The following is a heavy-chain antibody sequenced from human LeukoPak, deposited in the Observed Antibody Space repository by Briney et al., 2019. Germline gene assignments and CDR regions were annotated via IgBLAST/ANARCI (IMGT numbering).Heavy chain of an antibody. CDR3: ARVGEDYYDSSGYYDS. D-gene: IGHD3-22*01. CDR1: GDSVSSHSAA. J-gene: IGHJ4*02. CDR2: TYYRSKWYN. V-gene: IGHV6-1*01. Sequence: SQTVSLTCAISGDSVSSHSAAWNWIRQSPSRGLEWLGRTYYRSKWYNDYAVSVKSRITINPDTSKNQFSLQLNSVTPEDTAVYYCARVGEDYYDSSGYYDSWGQGTLVTVSS.